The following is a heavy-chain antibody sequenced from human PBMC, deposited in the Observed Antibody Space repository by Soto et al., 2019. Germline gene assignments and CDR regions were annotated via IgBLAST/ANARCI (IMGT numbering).Heavy chain of an antibody. J-gene: IGHJ3*02. CDR2: IYYSGST. CDR3: ARDQGGRYGSGSYYGIMGSDAFDI. V-gene: IGHV4-31*03. D-gene: IGHD3-10*01. Sequence: SETLSLTCTVSGGSISSGGYYWSWIRQHPGKGLEWIGYIYYSGSTYYTPSLKSRVTISVDTSKNQFSLKLSSVTAADTAVYYCARDQGGRYGSGSYYGIMGSDAFDIWGQGTMVTVSS. CDR1: GGSISSGGYY.